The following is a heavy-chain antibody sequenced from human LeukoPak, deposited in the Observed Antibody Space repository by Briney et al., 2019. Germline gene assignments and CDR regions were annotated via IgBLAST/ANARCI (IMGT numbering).Heavy chain of an antibody. CDR1: GFTFSSYW. CDR3: ARGLSGYASSLGY. D-gene: IGHD6-6*01. CDR2: INSDGGST. J-gene: IGHJ4*02. Sequence: GGSLRLSCAAAGFTFSSYWMHWVRQAPGKGLGRVSRINSDGGSTNYADSVRGPFSISRDNAKNTLYLQMNSLRAEDTAVYYCARGLSGYASSLGYWGQGTLVTVSA. V-gene: IGHV3-74*01.